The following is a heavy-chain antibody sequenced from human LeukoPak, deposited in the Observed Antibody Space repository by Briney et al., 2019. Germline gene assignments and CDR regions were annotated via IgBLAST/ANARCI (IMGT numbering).Heavy chain of an antibody. Sequence: PGGSLRLSCAASGFTFSSYWMHWVRQAPGKGLVWVSRINSDGSSTTYADSVKGRFTISRDNAKNTLYLQMNSLRAEDTAVYYCARGSSSDAFDIWGQGTMVTVSS. CDR1: GFTFSSYW. CDR3: ARGSSSDAFDI. J-gene: IGHJ3*02. D-gene: IGHD6-13*01. V-gene: IGHV3-74*01. CDR2: INSDGSST.